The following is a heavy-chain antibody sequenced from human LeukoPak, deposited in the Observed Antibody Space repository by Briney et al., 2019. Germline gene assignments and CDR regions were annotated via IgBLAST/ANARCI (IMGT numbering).Heavy chain of an antibody. Sequence: GESLRLSCAASGFTFSSYAMTWVRQAPGKGLEWVSGISGSGGSTYYTDSVKGRFTLSRDNSKNTVYLQINSLRAEDTAVYYCAKGQNPYYYDSSGYLAFDYWGQGTLVTVSS. CDR1: GFTFSSYA. D-gene: IGHD3-22*01. CDR3: AKGQNPYYYDSSGYLAFDY. V-gene: IGHV3-23*01. J-gene: IGHJ4*02. CDR2: ISGSGGST.